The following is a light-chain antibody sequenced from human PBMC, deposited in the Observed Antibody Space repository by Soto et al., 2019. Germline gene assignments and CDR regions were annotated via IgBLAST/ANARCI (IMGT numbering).Light chain of an antibody. CDR3: QQSYRAVT. Sequence: GDRVTITCQASQDIRKDLNWYQQKPGKAPKLLIYAASHLXXXXXXXXXXXXSATHFTLTISSLQPEDFATYYCQQSYRAVTFGQGTRLEIK. V-gene: IGKV1-39*01. CDR1: QDIRKD. J-gene: IGKJ5*01. CDR2: AAS.